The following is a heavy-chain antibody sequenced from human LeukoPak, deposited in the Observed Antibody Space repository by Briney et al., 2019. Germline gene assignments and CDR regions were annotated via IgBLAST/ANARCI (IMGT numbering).Heavy chain of an antibody. Sequence: ASVKVSCKASGYTFTGYYMHWVRQAPGQGLERMGWINPNSGGTNYAQKFQGRVTMTRDTSISTAYMELSRLRSDDTAVYYCARVDIVVVPAAMRYYYYYMDVWGKGTTVTVSS. CDR2: INPNSGGT. V-gene: IGHV1-2*02. D-gene: IGHD2-2*01. CDR1: GYTFTGYY. J-gene: IGHJ6*03. CDR3: ARVDIVVVPAAMRYYYYYMDV.